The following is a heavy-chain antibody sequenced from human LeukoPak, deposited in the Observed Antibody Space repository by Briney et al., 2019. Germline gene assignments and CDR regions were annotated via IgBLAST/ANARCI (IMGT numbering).Heavy chain of an antibody. J-gene: IGHJ6*02. Sequence: GGSLRLSCAASGFTFSSYSMNWVRQAPGKGLEWGSSISSSSSYIYYADSVKGRFTISRDNAKNSLYLQMNSLRAEDTAVYYCARGPKSGSYYNIVNYGMDVWGQGTTVTVSS. V-gene: IGHV3-21*01. CDR1: GFTFSSYS. CDR2: ISSSSSYI. D-gene: IGHD3-10*01. CDR3: ARGPKSGSYYNIVNYGMDV.